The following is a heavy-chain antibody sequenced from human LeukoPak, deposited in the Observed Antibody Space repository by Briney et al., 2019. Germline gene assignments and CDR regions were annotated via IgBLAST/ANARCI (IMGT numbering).Heavy chain of an antibody. Sequence: PSETLSLTCAVYGGSFSTYYWSWIRQPPGKGLEWIGEINHNGTTNYNPSLTSRVTMSLDTSKNQFSLKLNSVTAADTAVYHCARFSRGVGAAPDYWGQGTLVTVSS. J-gene: IGHJ4*02. V-gene: IGHV4-34*01. CDR1: GGSFSTYY. CDR2: INHNGTT. D-gene: IGHD2-15*01. CDR3: ARFSRGVGAAPDY.